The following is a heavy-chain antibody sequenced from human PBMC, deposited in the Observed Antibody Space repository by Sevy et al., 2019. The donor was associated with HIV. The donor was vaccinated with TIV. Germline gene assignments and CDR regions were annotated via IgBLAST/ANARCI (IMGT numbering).Heavy chain of an antibody. J-gene: IGHJ4*02. D-gene: IGHD1-1*01. CDR1: GFTFSSYA. V-gene: IGHV3-30-3*01. CDR3: AREGMELERLVRYFDY. CDR2: ISYDGSNK. Sequence: GGSLRLSCAASGFTFSSYAMHWVRQAPGKGLEWVAVISYDGSNKYYADSVKGRFTISRDNSKNRLYLQMNSLRAEDTAVYYCAREGMELERLVRYFDYWGQGTLVTVSS.